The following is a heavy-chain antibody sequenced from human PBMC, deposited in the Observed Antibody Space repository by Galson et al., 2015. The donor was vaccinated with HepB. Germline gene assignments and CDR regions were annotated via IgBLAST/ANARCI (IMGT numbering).Heavy chain of an antibody. CDR3: AKDQRRWSVRGGAMDV. J-gene: IGHJ6*02. CDR1: GIILDDYT. CDR2: ISWDGGST. D-gene: IGHD3-10*01. Sequence: SLRLSCAASGIILDDYTLHWVRQAPGKGLEWVSLISWDGGSTHYADSVKGRFIISRDNSKNSLYLQMNSLRTEDTALYYCAKDQRRWSVRGGAMDVWGQGTTVAVSS. V-gene: IGHV3-43*01.